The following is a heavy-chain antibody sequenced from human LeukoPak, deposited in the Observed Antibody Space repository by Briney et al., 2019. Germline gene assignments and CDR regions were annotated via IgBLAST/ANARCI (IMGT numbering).Heavy chain of an antibody. CDR3: AREGTPYSSDY. Sequence: PGGSLRLSCAASGFTFSSYWMRWVRQAPGKGLEWVANIKQDGGQKNYMDSVRGRFTVSKDNAGNSLFLQMNSLRVEDTAVYYCAREGTPYSSDYWGQGTLVTVSS. CDR2: IKQDGGQK. V-gene: IGHV3-7*01. J-gene: IGHJ4*02. D-gene: IGHD6-13*01. CDR1: GFTFSSYW.